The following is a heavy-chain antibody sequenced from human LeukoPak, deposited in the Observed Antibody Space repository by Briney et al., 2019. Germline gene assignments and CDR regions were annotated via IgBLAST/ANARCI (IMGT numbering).Heavy chain of an antibody. D-gene: IGHD2-2*01. Sequence: TSETLSLTCNVSGVSVSDGRYYWTWIRQHPGKGLEWIGYKYYSGSAKYNPSLKSRLTISIDTSKNKFSLQLSSVTAADTATYYCATPYCSGISCLDVFNTWGQGTRVTVSS. CDR2: KYYSGSA. CDR1: GVSVSDGRYY. J-gene: IGHJ3*02. CDR3: ATPYCSGISCLDVFNT. V-gene: IGHV4-31*03.